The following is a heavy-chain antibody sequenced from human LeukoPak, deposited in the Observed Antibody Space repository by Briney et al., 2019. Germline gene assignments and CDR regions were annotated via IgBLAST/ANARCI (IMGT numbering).Heavy chain of an antibody. V-gene: IGHV3-23*01. J-gene: IGHJ3*02. CDR1: GFTFSSYA. CDR2: ISGSGGST. Sequence: PGGSLRLSCAASGFTFSSYAMSWVRQAPGKGLEWVSAISGSGGSTYYADSVKGRFTISRDNSKNTLYLQMNSLRAEDTAVYYCAKELRITVIVDLYDAFDIWGQGTMVTVSS. D-gene: IGHD3-22*01. CDR3: AKELRITVIVDLYDAFDI.